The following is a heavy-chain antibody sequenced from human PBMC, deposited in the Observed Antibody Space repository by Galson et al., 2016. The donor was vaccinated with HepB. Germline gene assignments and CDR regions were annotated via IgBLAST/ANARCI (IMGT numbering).Heavy chain of an antibody. Sequence: SLRLSCAASGFTFTNAWMNWVRQAPGKGLEWVSYISSSSNTIYYADSVKGRFTISRDNAKNSLYLQMNSLRDEDTAVYYCARVGPEDYDSSGLDYWGQGTLVTVSS. D-gene: IGHD3-22*01. J-gene: IGHJ4*02. CDR1: GFTFTNAW. CDR3: ARVGPEDYDSSGLDY. CDR2: ISSSSNTI. V-gene: IGHV3-48*02.